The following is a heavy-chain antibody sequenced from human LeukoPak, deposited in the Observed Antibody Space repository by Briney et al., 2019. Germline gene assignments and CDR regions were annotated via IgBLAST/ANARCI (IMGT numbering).Heavy chain of an antibody. CDR2: ISYDGSNK. CDR3: ARDPYCSGGSCYSRSRDYYYGMDV. CDR1: GFTFSSYA. J-gene: IGHJ6*02. Sequence: QPGGSLRLSCAASGFTFSSYAMHWVRQAPGKGLEWVAVISYDGSNKYYADSVKGRFTISRDNSKNTLYLQMNSLRAEDTAVYYCARDPYCSGGSCYSRSRDYYYGMDVWGQGTTVTVSS. D-gene: IGHD2-15*01. V-gene: IGHV3-30-3*01.